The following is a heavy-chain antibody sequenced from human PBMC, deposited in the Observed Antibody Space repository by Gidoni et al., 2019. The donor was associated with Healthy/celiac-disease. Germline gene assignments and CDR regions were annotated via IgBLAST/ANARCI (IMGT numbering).Heavy chain of an antibody. D-gene: IGHD5-18*01. CDR3: ARDLGGYSYGLGYYYYGMDV. Sequence: EVQLVESGGGLVQPGGSLRLSCAASGFPFSSYSMNWVRQAPGKGLEWVSYSSSSSSTIYYADSVKGRFTISRDNAKNSLYLQMNSLRDEDTAVYYCARDLGGYSYGLGYYYYGMDVWGQGTTVTVSS. CDR1: GFPFSSYS. CDR2: SSSSSSTI. V-gene: IGHV3-48*02. J-gene: IGHJ6*02.